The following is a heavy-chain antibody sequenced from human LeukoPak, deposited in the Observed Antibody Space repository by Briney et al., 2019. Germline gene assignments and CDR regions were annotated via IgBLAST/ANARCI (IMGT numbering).Heavy chain of an antibody. CDR3: ARVGDYCSSTSCYTAFDI. D-gene: IGHD2-2*02. CDR1: GGSISSYY. V-gene: IGHV4-59*01. Sequence: PSETLSLTCTVSGGSISSYYWSWIRQPPGKGLEWIGYIYYSGSTNYNPSLKSRVTISVDTSKNQFSLKLSSVTAADTAVYYCARVGDYCSSTSCYTAFDIWGQGTMVTVSS. J-gene: IGHJ3*02. CDR2: IYYSGST.